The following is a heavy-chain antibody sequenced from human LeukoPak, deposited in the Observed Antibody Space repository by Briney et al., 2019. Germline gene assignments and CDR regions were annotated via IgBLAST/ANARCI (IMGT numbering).Heavy chain of an antibody. CDR3: AKPARRYSSSFSGMDV. Sequence: GGPLRLSCAASGFTFSSYAMSWVRQAPGKGLEWVSAISGSGGSTYYADSVKGRFTISRDNSKNTLYLQMNSLRAEDTAVYYCAKPARRYSSSFSGMDVWGQGTTVTVSS. V-gene: IGHV3-23*01. D-gene: IGHD6-13*01. CDR2: ISGSGGST. J-gene: IGHJ6*02. CDR1: GFTFSSYA.